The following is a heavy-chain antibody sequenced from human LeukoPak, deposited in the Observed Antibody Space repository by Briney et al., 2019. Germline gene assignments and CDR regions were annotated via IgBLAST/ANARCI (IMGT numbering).Heavy chain of an antibody. J-gene: IGHJ4*02. CDR2: IIPIFGTA. CDR1: GGTFSSYA. CDR3: ARDQGHDFWSGSLPSDY. Sequence: ASVKVSCKASGGTFSSYAISWVRQAPGQGLEWMGGIIPIFGTANYAQKFQGRVTITTDESTSTAYMELSSLRSEDTAVYYCARDQGHDFWSGSLPSDYWGQGTLVTVSS. V-gene: IGHV1-69*05. D-gene: IGHD3-3*01.